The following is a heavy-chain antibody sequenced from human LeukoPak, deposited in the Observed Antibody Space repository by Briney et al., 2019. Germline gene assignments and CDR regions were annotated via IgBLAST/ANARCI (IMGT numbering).Heavy chain of an antibody. V-gene: IGHV4-34*01. CDR1: GGSFSGYY. J-gene: IGHJ4*02. CDR3: GRRLLGAVAGSFDY. D-gene: IGHD6-19*01. CDR2: INHGGST. Sequence: SETLSLTCAVYGGSFSGYYWSWIRQPPGEVLEWIGEINHGGSTNYNPSLKSRVTISVDTSKNQFSLKLSSVTAADTVVNYCGRRLLGAVAGSFDYWSQGSLVTVSS.